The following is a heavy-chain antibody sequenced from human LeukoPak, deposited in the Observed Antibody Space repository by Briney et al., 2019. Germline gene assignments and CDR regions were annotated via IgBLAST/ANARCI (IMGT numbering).Heavy chain of an antibody. Sequence: GGSLRLSCAASGFTFSNYWMHWVRQAPGKGLVRVSRINSDGSSTYYADSVKGRFTISRDNAKNSLYLQMNSLRAEDTAVYYCARSQLWLPNWYFDLWGRGTLVTVSS. D-gene: IGHD5-18*01. V-gene: IGHV3-74*01. J-gene: IGHJ2*01. CDR1: GFTFSNYW. CDR3: ARSQLWLPNWYFDL. CDR2: INSDGSST.